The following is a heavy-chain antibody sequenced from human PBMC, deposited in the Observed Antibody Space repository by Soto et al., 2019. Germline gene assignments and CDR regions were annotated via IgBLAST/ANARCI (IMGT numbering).Heavy chain of an antibody. J-gene: IGHJ5*02. Sequence: ASVKVSCKASGYTFTGYYMHWVRQAPGQGLEWMGWINPNSGGTNYAQKFQGRVTMTRDTSISTAYMELSRLRSDDTAGYYCARVRGVPAAISGAGWFDHWGQGTLVTVSS. CDR3: ARVRGVPAAISGAGWFDH. V-gene: IGHV1-2*02. D-gene: IGHD2-2*02. CDR2: INPNSGGT. CDR1: GYTFTGYY.